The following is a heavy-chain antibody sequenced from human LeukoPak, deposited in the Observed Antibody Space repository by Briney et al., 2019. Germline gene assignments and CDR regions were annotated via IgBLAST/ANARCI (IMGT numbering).Heavy chain of an antibody. V-gene: IGHV3-7*01. CDR3: ARECHCSGGSCYDNWFDP. D-gene: IGHD2-15*01. CDR1: GFTFSSYW. Sequence: GGSLRLSCAASGFTFSSYWMSWVRQAPGKGLEWVANIKQDGSGKYYVDSVKGRFTISRDNAKNSLYLQMNSLRAEDTAVYYCARECHCSGGSCYDNWFDPWGQGTLVTVSS. CDR2: IKQDGSGK. J-gene: IGHJ5*02.